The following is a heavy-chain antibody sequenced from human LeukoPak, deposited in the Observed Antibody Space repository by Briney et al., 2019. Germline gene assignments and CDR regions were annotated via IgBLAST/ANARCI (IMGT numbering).Heavy chain of an antibody. Sequence: PGGSLRLSCAASGFTFSSYWMSWVRQAPGKGLEWVANIKQDGSEKYYVDSVEGRFTISRDNAKNSLYLQMNSLRAEDTAVYYCARDLDGDPPFRWGQGTLVTVSS. V-gene: IGHV3-7*01. CDR2: IKQDGSEK. CDR1: GFTFSSYW. J-gene: IGHJ4*02. D-gene: IGHD4-17*01. CDR3: ARDLDGDPPFR.